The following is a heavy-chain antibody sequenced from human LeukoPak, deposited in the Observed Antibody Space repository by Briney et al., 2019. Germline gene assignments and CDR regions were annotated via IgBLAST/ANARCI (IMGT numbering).Heavy chain of an antibody. CDR1: GYTFTSYG. Sequence: ASVKVSCKASGYTFTSYGISWVRQAPGQGLEWMGWISAYNGNTNYAQKLQGRVTMATDTSTSTAYMELRSLRSDDTAVYYCARYSGYSVQNWFDPWGQGTLVTVSS. V-gene: IGHV1-18*01. CDR2: ISAYNGNT. CDR3: ARYSGYSVQNWFDP. D-gene: IGHD5/OR15-5a*01. J-gene: IGHJ5*02.